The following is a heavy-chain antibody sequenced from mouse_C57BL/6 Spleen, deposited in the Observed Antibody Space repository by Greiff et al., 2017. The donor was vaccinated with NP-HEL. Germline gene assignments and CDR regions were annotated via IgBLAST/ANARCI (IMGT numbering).Heavy chain of an antibody. Sequence: QVQLKQSGAELVRPGASVTLSCKASGYTFTDYEMHWVKQTPVHGLEWIGAIDPETGGTAYNQKFKGKAILTADKSSSTAYMELRSLTSEDSAVYYCTRWLKGYFDYWGQGTTLTVSS. J-gene: IGHJ2*01. V-gene: IGHV1-15*01. D-gene: IGHD2-2*01. CDR3: TRWLKGYFDY. CDR1: GYTFTDYE. CDR2: IDPETGGT.